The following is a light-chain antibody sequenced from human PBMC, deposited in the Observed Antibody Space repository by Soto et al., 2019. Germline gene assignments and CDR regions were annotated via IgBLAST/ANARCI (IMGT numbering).Light chain of an antibody. Sequence: QSVLTQPASVSGSPGQSITISCTGTNGDVGAYDYVSWYQQHPGKAPKLMISQVNNRPSGVSNRFSGSKSGNTASLTISGLQAEDEADYYCSSYTSTSTILFGGGTKLTVL. CDR1: NGDVGAYDY. CDR2: QVN. CDR3: SSYTSTSTIL. J-gene: IGLJ2*01. V-gene: IGLV2-14*01.